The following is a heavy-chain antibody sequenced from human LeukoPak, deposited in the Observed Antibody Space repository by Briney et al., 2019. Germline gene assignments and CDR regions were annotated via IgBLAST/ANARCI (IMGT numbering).Heavy chain of an antibody. CDR2: INQDGGTT. CDR1: GFTFSSLW. J-gene: IGHJ6*03. CDR3: TKDRQGPNQYHMDV. V-gene: IGHV3-7*01. Sequence: GGSLRLSCAASGFTFSSLWMSWVRQAPGRGPEWVANINQDGGTTYYVASVKGRFAISRDNAKSSLSLQMSSLRAEDTAVYYCTKDRQGPNQYHMDVWGKGTTVTVSS.